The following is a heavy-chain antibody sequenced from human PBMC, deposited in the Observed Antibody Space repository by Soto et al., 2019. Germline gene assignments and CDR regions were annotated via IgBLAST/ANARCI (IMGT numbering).Heavy chain of an antibody. CDR3: ATAGSGYYAFIS. D-gene: IGHD3-22*01. CDR2: IYYSGST. CDR1: GGSISSGGYY. V-gene: IGHV4-31*03. Sequence: LSLTCTVSGGSISSGGYYWSWIRQHPGKGLEWIGYIYYSGSTYYNPSLKSRVTISVDTSKNQFSLKLSSVTAADTAVYYCATAGSGYYAFISWGQGTLVTVSS. J-gene: IGHJ4*02.